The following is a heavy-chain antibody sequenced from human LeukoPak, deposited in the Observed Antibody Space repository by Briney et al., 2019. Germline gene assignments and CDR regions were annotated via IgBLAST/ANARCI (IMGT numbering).Heavy chain of an antibody. V-gene: IGHV4-59*08. D-gene: IGHD6-13*01. Sequence: SETLSLTCAVYGGSFSGYYWSWIRQPPGKGLEWIGYIYYSGSTNYNPSLKSRVTISVDTSKNQFSLKLSSVTAADTAVYYCARHVAAAGPRHFDYWGQGTLVTVSS. CDR3: ARHVAAAGPRHFDY. J-gene: IGHJ4*02. CDR1: GGSFSGYY. CDR2: IYYSGST.